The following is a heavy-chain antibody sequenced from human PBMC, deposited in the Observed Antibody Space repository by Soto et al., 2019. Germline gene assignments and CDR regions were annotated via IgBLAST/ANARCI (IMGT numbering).Heavy chain of an antibody. CDR3: AKERAYCSGGSCYGVYDAFDI. V-gene: IGHV3-23*01. CDR2: ISGSGGST. Sequence: GGSLRLSCAASGFTFSSYAMSWVRQAPGKGLEWVSAISGSGGSTYYADSVKGRFTISRDNSKNTLYLQMNSLRAEDTAVYYCAKERAYCSGGSCYGVYDAFDIWGQGTMVTVSS. CDR1: GFTFSSYA. D-gene: IGHD2-15*01. J-gene: IGHJ3*02.